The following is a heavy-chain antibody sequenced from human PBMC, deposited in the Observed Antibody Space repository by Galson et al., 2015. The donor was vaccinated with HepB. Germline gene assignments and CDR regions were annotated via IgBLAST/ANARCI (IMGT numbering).Heavy chain of an antibody. CDR1: GFSLSTSGMC. J-gene: IGHJ6*02. Sequence: PALVKPTQTLTLTCTFSGFSLSTSGMCVSWIRQPPGKALEWLARIDWDDDKYYSTSLKTRLTISKDTSKNQVVLTMTNMDPVDTATYYCARIHSSSWDSPTDYYGMDVWGQGTTVTVSS. V-gene: IGHV2-70*11. CDR3: ARIHSSSWDSPTDYYGMDV. CDR2: IDWDDDK. D-gene: IGHD6-13*01.